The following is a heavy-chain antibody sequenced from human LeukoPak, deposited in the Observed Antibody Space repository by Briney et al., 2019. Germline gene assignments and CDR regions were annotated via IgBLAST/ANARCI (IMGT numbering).Heavy chain of an antibody. Sequence: GGSLRLSCAASGFTFSSYEMNWVRQAPGKGLEWVSYISSSGSTIYYADSVKGRFTISRDNAKNSLYLQVNSLRAEDTAVYYCARTYSSGYYYPPHYFDYWGQGTLVTVSS. CDR3: ARTYSSGYYYPPHYFDY. J-gene: IGHJ4*02. CDR1: GFTFSSYE. V-gene: IGHV3-48*03. CDR2: ISSSGSTI. D-gene: IGHD3-22*01.